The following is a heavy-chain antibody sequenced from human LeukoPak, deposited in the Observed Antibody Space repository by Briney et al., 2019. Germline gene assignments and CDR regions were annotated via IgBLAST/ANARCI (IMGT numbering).Heavy chain of an antibody. D-gene: IGHD3-10*01. CDR3: ASAGLTYGAGSYFVY. CDR1: VFLLYQYD. CDR2: INWNGGNT. Sequence: GGTQRLLRASSVFLLYQYDIIGVPHPPTKGLEWVSGINWNGGNTGYTGSLKRRFTFYRDNAKTSLYLQMNSLRAEDTALYYCASAGLTYGAGSYFVYWGQGTLVTVSS. V-gene: IGHV3-20*04. J-gene: IGHJ4*02.